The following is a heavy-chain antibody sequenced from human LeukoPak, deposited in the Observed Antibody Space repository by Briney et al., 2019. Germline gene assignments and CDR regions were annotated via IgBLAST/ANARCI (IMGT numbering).Heavy chain of an antibody. V-gene: IGHV1-46*01. CDR2: INPSGGT. J-gene: IGHJ6*02. CDR3: ARAPSGMDV. CDR1: GYTFSIYN. Sequence: ASVKVSCKASGYTFSIYNMHWVRQAPGQGLEWMGIINPSGGTSYAQKLQGRITMTTDTSTSTAYMELRSLRSDDTAVYYCARAPSGMDVWGQGTTVTVSS.